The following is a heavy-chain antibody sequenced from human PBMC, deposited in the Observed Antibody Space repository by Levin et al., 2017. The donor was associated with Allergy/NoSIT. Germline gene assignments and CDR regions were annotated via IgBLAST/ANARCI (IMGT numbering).Heavy chain of an antibody. D-gene: IGHD6-13*01. J-gene: IGHJ3*02. CDR2: IDPSDSYT. CDR1: GYSFTSYW. CDR3: ACSYSSSWYGYAFDI. V-gene: IGHV5-10-1*01. Sequence: KVSCKGSGYSFTSYWISWVRQMPGKGLEWMGRIDPSDSYTNYSPSSQGHVTISADKSISTAYLQWSSLKASDTVMYYCACSYSSSWYGYAFDIWGQGIMVTVSS.